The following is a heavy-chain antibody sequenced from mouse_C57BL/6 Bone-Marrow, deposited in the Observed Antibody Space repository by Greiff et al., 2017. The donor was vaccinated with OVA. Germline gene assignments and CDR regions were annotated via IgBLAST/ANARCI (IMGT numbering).Heavy chain of an antibody. Sequence: EVQLVESGGGLVKPGGSLKLSCAASGFTFSDYGMHWVRQAPEKGLEWVAYISSGSSTIYYADTVKGRFTISRDNAKNTLFLQMTSLRSEDTAMYYCGTNFYDGYYGYFDYWGQGTTLTVSS. D-gene: IGHD2-3*01. CDR3: GTNFYDGYYGYFDY. J-gene: IGHJ2*01. CDR2: ISSGSSTI. V-gene: IGHV5-17*01. CDR1: GFTFSDYG.